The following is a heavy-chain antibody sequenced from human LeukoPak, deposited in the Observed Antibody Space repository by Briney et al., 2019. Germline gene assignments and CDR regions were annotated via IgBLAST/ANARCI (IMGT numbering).Heavy chain of an antibody. V-gene: IGHV4-34*01. CDR3: TRMTAGHDY. Sequence: SETLSLTCAVSGVSFDDYYSSWVRQTPGKGLEWIGEINHSGYTNDSPSLKSRVTLSIDTSRKQFSLNLRSVTVADTGIYYCTRMTAGHDYWGQGTLVTVSS. CDR1: GVSFDDYY. CDR2: INHSGYT. D-gene: IGHD2-21*02. J-gene: IGHJ4*02.